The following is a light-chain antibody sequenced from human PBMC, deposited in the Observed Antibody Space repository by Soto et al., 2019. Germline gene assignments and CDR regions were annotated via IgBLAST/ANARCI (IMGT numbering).Light chain of an antibody. CDR3: SSFRSSSTLPYV. CDR2: EVT. V-gene: IGLV2-14*01. CDR1: SSDVGGYDY. J-gene: IGLJ1*01. Sequence: QSVLTQPDSVSGSPGQSITISCTGTSSDVGGYDYVSWYQQYPGKAPKLIIYEVTNRPSGVSNRFSGSKSGNTASLTISGLRAEDEADYYCSSFRSSSTLPYVFGTGTKVTVL.